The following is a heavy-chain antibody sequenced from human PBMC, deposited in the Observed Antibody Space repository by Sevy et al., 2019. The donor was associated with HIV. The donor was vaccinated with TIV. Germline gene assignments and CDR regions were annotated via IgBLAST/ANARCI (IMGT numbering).Heavy chain of an antibody. V-gene: IGHV1-18*01. J-gene: IGHJ6*03. CDR1: GYTFTSYD. CDR2: ISAYNGNT. Sequence: GASVKVSCKASGYTFTSYDINWVRQAPGQGLEWMGWISAYNGNTNYAQKLQGRVTMTTDTSTSTAYMELRSLRSDDTAVYYCARVANYDSSGYSQVAGYYYYMDVWGKGTTVTVSS. D-gene: IGHD3-22*01. CDR3: ARVANYDSSGYSQVAGYYYYMDV.